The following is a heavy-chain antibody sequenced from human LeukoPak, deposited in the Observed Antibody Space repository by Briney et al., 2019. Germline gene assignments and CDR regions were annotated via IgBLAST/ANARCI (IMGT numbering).Heavy chain of an antibody. CDR1: GFTFDDYT. Sequence: AGGSLRLSCAASGFTFDDYTMHWVRQAPGKGLEWVSLISWDGGSTYYADSVKGRFTISRDNSKNSLYLQMNSLRTEDTALYYCAKGGVVTSPRYFDYWGQGTLVTVSS. V-gene: IGHV3-43*01. D-gene: IGHD4-23*01. CDR2: ISWDGGST. J-gene: IGHJ4*02. CDR3: AKGGVVTSPRYFDY.